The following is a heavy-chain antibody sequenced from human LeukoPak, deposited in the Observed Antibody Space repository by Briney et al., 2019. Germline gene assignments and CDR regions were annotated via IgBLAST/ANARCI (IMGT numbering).Heavy chain of an antibody. V-gene: IGHV4-39*01. J-gene: IGHJ5*02. Sequence: PSETLSLTCTVSGGSISTSSYYWGWIRQPPGQGLEWIVSIYYGGSTYSNPSLKSRVTISVDTSKNQFYLKLNSVTAADTAVYYCARQEHSNGWYYFDLWGQGTLVTVSS. D-gene: IGHD6-19*01. CDR3: ARQEHSNGWYYFDL. CDR1: GGSISTSSYY. CDR2: IYYGGST.